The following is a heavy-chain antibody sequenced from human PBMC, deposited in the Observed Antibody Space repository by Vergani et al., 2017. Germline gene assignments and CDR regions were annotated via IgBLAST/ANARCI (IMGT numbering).Heavy chain of an antibody. V-gene: IGHV3-13*01. CDR2: IGTAGDT. D-gene: IGHD6-6*01. J-gene: IGHJ4*02. CDR3: ARRDSSSPALDY. Sequence: EVQLVESGGGLVQPGGSLRLSCAASGFTFSTYDMHWVRQATGKGLEWVSAIGTAGDTYYPGYVKSRLTISRENAKNSLYLQMNGLRAGDTAVYYCARRDSSSPALDYWGQGTLVTVSS. CDR1: GFTFSTYD.